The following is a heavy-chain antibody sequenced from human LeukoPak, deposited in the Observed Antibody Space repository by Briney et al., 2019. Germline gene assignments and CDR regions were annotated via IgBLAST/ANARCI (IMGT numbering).Heavy chain of an antibody. Sequence: GGSVRLSCAASGFTFSSYSMNWVRKAPGKGLEWVSYISSSSSTIYYADSVKGRFTISRDNAKNSLYLQMNSLRAEDTAVYYCARDSPGMITFGGQGTLVTVSS. J-gene: IGHJ4*02. CDR1: GFTFSSYS. D-gene: IGHD3-16*01. CDR3: ARDSPGMITF. V-gene: IGHV3-48*04. CDR2: ISSSSSTI.